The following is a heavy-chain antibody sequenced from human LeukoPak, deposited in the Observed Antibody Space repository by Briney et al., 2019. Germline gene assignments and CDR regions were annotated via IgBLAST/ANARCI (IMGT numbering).Heavy chain of an antibody. CDR2: INPNSGGT. CDR3: ARGDVLLWFGELSGP. D-gene: IGHD3-10*01. Sequence: ASVKVSCKASGYTFTGYYMHWVRQAPGQGLEWMGWINPNSGGTNYAQKFQGRVTMTRDTSISTAYMELSRLRSDDTAVYYCARGDVLLWFGELSGPWGKGTTVTISS. V-gene: IGHV1-2*02. CDR1: GYTFTGYY. J-gene: IGHJ6*04.